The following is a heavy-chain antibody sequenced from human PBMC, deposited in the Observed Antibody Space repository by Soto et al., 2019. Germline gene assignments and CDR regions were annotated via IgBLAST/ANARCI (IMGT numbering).Heavy chain of an antibody. Sequence: QVQLQESGPGLVQPSQTLSLTCTVSGGSISSGGYYWSWIRQHPGKGLEWIGYIYYSGSTYYNPSHKSRITLSVDTSKNQFTLRLSSVTAADTAVYYCARGYYDSSGYYFDSWGQGSLVTVSS. CDR3: ARGYYDSSGYYFDS. D-gene: IGHD3-22*01. CDR1: GGSISSGGYY. V-gene: IGHV4-31*03. J-gene: IGHJ4*02. CDR2: IYYSGST.